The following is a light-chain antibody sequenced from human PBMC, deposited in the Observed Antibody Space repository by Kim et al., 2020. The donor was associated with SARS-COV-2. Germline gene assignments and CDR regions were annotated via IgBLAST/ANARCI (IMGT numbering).Light chain of an antibody. CDR3: QQYNVSPRT. J-gene: IGKJ1*01. CDR2: AAS. CDR1: QGIANN. Sequence: ASVGDRVTITCRASQGIANNLVWFQQKPGKAPKSLIYAASSLERGVPSRFSGSGSGTEFTLTISSLQPEDDATYYCQQYNVSPRTFGQGTKVDIK. V-gene: IGKV1-16*01.